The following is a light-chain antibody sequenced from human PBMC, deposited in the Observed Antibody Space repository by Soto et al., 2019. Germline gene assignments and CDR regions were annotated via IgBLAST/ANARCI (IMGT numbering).Light chain of an antibody. CDR3: QQYHSYPWT. Sequence: DIQMTQSPSTLSASVGDTVTITCRASQSISGYLAWYQQKPGKAPKLLSLESGVPSRFIGSGSGTGFTLTIISLQPDDSASYYCQQYHSYPWTFGQGTRVEIK. V-gene: IGKV1-5*01. J-gene: IGKJ1*01. CDR1: QSISGY.